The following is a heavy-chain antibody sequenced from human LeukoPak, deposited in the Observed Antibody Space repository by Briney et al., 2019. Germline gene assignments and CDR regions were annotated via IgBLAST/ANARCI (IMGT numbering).Heavy chain of an antibody. Sequence: PGGSLRLSCAASGFTFSSYSMNWVRQAPGKGLEWVSSIGSSSSYIYYADSVKGRFTISRDNSKDTLYLQMNSLRVEDTAVYYCARSFTPYQPLDVFDYWGQGTLVTVSP. J-gene: IGHJ4*02. CDR2: IGSSSSYI. CDR3: ARSFTPYQPLDVFDY. V-gene: IGHV3-21*01. CDR1: GFTFSSYS. D-gene: IGHD2-2*01.